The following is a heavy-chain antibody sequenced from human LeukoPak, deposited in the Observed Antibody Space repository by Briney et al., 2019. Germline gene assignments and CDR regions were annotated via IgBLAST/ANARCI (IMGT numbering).Heavy chain of an antibody. CDR2: IGTGGDT. CDR1: GISFSTYD. D-gene: IGHD3-22*01. Sequence: GESLRLSCAVSGISFSTYDMHWVRQVTGNGLEWVSAIGTGGDTYYAVSVKGRFTISRENAKNSLYLQMNSLRAEDTAVYYCAREITDGSSPDWYFDLWGRGTLVTVSS. CDR3: AREITDGSSPDWYFDL. V-gene: IGHV3-13*01. J-gene: IGHJ2*01.